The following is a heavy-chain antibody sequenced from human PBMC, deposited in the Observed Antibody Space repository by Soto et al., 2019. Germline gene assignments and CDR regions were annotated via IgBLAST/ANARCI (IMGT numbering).Heavy chain of an antibody. V-gene: IGHV3-74*01. CDR2: INGDGSST. CDR3: TRDAYYDFWSGYSGYYYYYMDV. CDR1: GFTFIIYW. D-gene: IGHD3-3*01. Sequence: GASLKISCAASGFTFIIYWMHWVRQASGKGLVWVSRINGDGSSTSYADSVKGRFTISRDNAKNTLYLQMNSLRAEDTAVYYCTRDAYYDFWSGYSGYYYYYMDVWGKGTTVTVSS. J-gene: IGHJ6*03.